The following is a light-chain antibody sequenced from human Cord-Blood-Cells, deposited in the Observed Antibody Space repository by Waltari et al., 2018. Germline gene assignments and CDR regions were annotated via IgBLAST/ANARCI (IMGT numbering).Light chain of an antibody. V-gene: IGKV1-39*01. CDR2: AAS. CDR1: QSISIY. J-gene: IGKJ2*01. CDR3: QQSYGTPYT. Sequence: EIQMPQSPSPLSASVVDRVPVTCRASQSISIYLNWYQQKPGKAPKLLIYAASSLQSGVPSRFSGSGSGTDFTLTISSLQPEDFATYYCQQSYGTPYTFGQGTKLEIK.